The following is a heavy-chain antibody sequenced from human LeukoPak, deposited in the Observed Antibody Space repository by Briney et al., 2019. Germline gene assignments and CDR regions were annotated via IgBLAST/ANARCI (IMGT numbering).Heavy chain of an antibody. CDR2: VYYNGLT. D-gene: IGHD2-15*01. CDR3: ARCCNDGSCFSKALDY. Sequence: SETLSLTCTVSGGSINNYYWSWIRQPPGGGLEWIGYVYYNGLTRYNPSLNSRVTISVDTSKNQFSLKVNSVTAADTAMYYCARCCNDGSCFSKALDYWGQGTLATVSS. J-gene: IGHJ4*02. V-gene: IGHV4-59*08. CDR1: GGSINNYY.